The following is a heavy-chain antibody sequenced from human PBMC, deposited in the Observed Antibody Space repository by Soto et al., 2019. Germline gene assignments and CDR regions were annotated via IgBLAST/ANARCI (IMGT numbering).Heavy chain of an antibody. CDR2: IYHSGST. CDR3: ARDTLARDDILTGYYPERRSYYYYYMDV. CDR1: SGSISSSNW. D-gene: IGHD3-9*01. J-gene: IGHJ6*03. V-gene: IGHV4-4*02. Sequence: PSETLSLTCAVSSGSISSSNWWSWVRQPPGKGLEWIGEIYHSGSTNYNPSLKSRVTISVDKSKNQFSLKLSSVTAADTAVYYCARDTLARDDILTGYYPERRSYYYYYMDVWGKGTTVTVSS.